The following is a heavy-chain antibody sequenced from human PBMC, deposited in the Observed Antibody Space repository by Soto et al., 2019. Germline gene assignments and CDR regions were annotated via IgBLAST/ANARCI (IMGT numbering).Heavy chain of an antibody. CDR2: IYWDGNK. CDR1: GFSLSTSGVS. D-gene: IGHD3-10*01. J-gene: IGHJ4*02. CDR3: AHRHGSSGSYYFDY. V-gene: IGHV2-5*02. Sequence: QITLKESGPTLVKPTQTLTLTCTFSGFSLSTSGVSVAWIRQPTGKALEWLALIYWDGNKRYSPSLESRLTITKDTSKNQVVLTMTYMDPVDTATYYCAHRHGSSGSYYFDYWGPGTLVTVSS.